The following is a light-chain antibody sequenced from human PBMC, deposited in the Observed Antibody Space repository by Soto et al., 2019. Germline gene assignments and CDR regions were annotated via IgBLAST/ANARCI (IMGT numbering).Light chain of an antibody. CDR1: QSVNSNY. CDR3: QQFHNWPRT. Sequence: EIVLTQSPGTLSLSPGERATLSCRASQSVNSNYLVWYQQNPGQAPRLLIYGSSIRATGIPDRFSGSGSGTEFTLTITSLQSEDFAVYYCQQFHNWPRTFGQGTKVDIK. J-gene: IGKJ1*01. CDR2: GSS. V-gene: IGKV3-20*01.